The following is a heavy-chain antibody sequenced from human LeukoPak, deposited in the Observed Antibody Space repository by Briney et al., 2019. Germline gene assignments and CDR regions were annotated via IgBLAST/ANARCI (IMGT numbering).Heavy chain of an antibody. D-gene: IGHD3-10*01. Sequence: SETLSLTCTVSGVSISSSNSYWGWIRQPPGKGLEWIGSIYYSGNTYYNPSLKSRVTMSVDTSKNLFSLKLSSVTAADTAVYYCARDPGYYGSGTRGAFDYWGQGTLVTVSS. CDR3: ARDPGYYGSGTRGAFDY. V-gene: IGHV4-39*07. CDR1: GVSISSSNSY. J-gene: IGHJ4*02. CDR2: IYYSGNT.